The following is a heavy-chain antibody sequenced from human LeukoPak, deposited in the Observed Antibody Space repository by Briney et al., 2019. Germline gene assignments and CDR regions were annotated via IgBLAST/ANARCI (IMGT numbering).Heavy chain of an antibody. CDR3: ARDPRYCGGDCYTFDY. Sequence: PGGSLRLPCAASGFIFSRYWMNWVRQAPGKGPVWVSRINSDGSSTSYADSVKGRFTISRDNAKSTLYLQMNSLRAEDTAVYYCARDPRYCGGDCYTFDYWGQGTLVTVSS. J-gene: IGHJ4*02. CDR2: INSDGSST. D-gene: IGHD2-21*02. V-gene: IGHV3-74*01. CDR1: GFIFSRYW.